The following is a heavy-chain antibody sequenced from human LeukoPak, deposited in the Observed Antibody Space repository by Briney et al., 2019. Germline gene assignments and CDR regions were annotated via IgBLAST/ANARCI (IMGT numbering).Heavy chain of an antibody. Sequence: SETLSLTCTVSGDSISNSRYSWGWIRQPPGKGLEWIGTTSYSGSTYYNPSLKSRVTISVETSKNQFSLKLSSVTAADTAVYYCARHLGQYARGDYYYYYMDVWGKGTTVTVSS. J-gene: IGHJ6*03. CDR2: TSYSGST. CDR1: GDSISNSRYS. D-gene: IGHD2-8*01. V-gene: IGHV4-39*01. CDR3: ARHLGQYARGDYYYYYMDV.